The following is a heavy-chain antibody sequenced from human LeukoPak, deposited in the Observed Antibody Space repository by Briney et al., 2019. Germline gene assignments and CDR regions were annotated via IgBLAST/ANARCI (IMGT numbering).Heavy chain of an antibody. CDR3: ARDRGYSSFDY. J-gene: IGHJ4*02. CDR1: GFTFSSYS. CDR2: ISSSSSYI. Sequence: GGSLGISCEASGFTFSSYSMNWVRQAPGKELEWVSSISSSSSYIYYADSVRGRFTISRDNAKNSLFLQMNSLRVEDTAVYYCARDRGYSSFDYWGQGTLVTVSS. D-gene: IGHD4-23*01. V-gene: IGHV3-21*01.